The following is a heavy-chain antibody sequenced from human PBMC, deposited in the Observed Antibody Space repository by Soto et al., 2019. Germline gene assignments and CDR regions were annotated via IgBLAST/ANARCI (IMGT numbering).Heavy chain of an antibody. CDR1: GYTFTDYY. D-gene: IGHD7-27*01. CDR2: IHPNRDAT. Sequence: GASVKVSCKASGYTFTDYYMHWVRQAPGQGLVWVGQIHPNRDATVYAQSFQGRVTLTMDTSIGTAYMELTGLTSDDTAVYFCARDPESDLTFDYWRQGTLVTVSS. J-gene: IGHJ4*02. V-gene: IGHV1-2*06. CDR3: ARDPESDLTFDY.